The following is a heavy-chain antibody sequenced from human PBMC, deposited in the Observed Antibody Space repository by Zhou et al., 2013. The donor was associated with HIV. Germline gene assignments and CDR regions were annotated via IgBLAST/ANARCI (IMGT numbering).Heavy chain of an antibody. J-gene: IGHJ3*02. CDR3: ARAPLPEEGAFDI. CDR1: GGTFSTYA. V-gene: IGHV1-69*05. CDR2: IIPVRKTS. Sequence: QVQLVQSGAQVKKPGSSVTVSCRPAGGTFSTYAFSWVRQAPGQRPEWLGGIIPVRKTSDYVEAFQDRFSISKDESTTTVYMKLDNLTFDDTAVYYCARAPLPEEGAFDIWGQGTMVTVSS.